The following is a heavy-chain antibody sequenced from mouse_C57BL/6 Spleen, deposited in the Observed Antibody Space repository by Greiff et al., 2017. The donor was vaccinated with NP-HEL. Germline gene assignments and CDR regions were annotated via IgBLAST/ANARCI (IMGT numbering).Heavy chain of an antibody. CDR3: ARDLRSYSNYVGY. CDR2: ISDGGSYT. V-gene: IGHV5-4*01. D-gene: IGHD2-5*01. J-gene: IGHJ2*01. Sequence: EVQGVESGGGLVKPGGSLKLSCAASGFTFSSYAMSWVRQTPEKRLEWVATISDGGSYTYYPDNVKGRFTISRDNAKNNLYLQMSHLKSEDTAMYYCARDLRSYSNYVGYWGQGTTLTVSS. CDR1: GFTFSSYA.